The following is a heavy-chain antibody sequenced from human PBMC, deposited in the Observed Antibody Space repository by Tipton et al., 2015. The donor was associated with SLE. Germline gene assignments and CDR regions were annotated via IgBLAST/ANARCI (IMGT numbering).Heavy chain of an antibody. CDR3: VREPWELLYGQYHHTDV. CDR1: GGSTSSGTYY. V-gene: IGHV4-61*01. Sequence: TLSLTCIVSGGSTSSGTYYWSWIRQPAGKGLQWMGYIHYTGTTKYNPSLNSRVTMSVDVFKNQFSLTVNSVTAADTAVYYCVREPWELLYGQYHHTDVWGKGTTVTVSS. J-gene: IGHJ6*03. CDR2: IHYTGTT. D-gene: IGHD2-15*01.